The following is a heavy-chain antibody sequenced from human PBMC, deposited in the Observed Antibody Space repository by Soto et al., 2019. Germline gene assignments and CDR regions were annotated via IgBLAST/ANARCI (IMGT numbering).Heavy chain of an antibody. CDR3: AKGPNWNYPDY. CDR2: ISGSGDTT. J-gene: IGHJ4*02. CDR1: AFTFSTYD. Sequence: AGGSLRLSCAASAFTFSTYDMSWVRQAPGKGLEWVTTISGSGDTTYYADSVKGRFTISRDNSKNTIYLQMNSLRAEDTALYYCAKGPNWNYPDYWGQGTLVTVSS. V-gene: IGHV3-23*01. D-gene: IGHD1-7*01.